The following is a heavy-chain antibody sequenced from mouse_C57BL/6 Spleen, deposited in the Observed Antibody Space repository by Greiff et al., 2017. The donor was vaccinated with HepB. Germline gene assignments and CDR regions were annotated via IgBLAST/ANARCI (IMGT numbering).Heavy chain of an antibody. V-gene: IGHV1-69*01. D-gene: IGHD1-1*01. J-gene: IGHJ4*01. Sequence: QVQLQQPGAELVMPGASVKLSCKASGYTFTSYWMHWVKQRPGQGLEWIGEIDPSDSYTNYNQKFKGKSTLTVDKSSSTDYMQLISLTSEDSAVYYCALYYGSSYHYYAMDYWGQGTSVTVSS. CDR3: ALYYGSSYHYYAMDY. CDR1: GYTFTSYW. CDR2: IDPSDSYT.